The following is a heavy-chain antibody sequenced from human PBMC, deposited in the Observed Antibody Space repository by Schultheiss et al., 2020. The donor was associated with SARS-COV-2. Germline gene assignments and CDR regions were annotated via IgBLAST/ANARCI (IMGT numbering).Heavy chain of an antibody. CDR1: GFTFSSYS. V-gene: IGHV3-48*01. Sequence: GESLKISCAASGFTFSSYSMNWVRQAPGKGLEWVSYISSSSSTIYYADSVKGRFTISRDNAKNSLYLQMNSLRAEDTAVYYCARDSGYYDSSGYYYVPYYYYGMDVWGQGTTVTVSS. CDR3: ARDSGYYDSSGYYYVPYYYYGMDV. J-gene: IGHJ6*02. D-gene: IGHD3-22*01. CDR2: ISSSSSTI.